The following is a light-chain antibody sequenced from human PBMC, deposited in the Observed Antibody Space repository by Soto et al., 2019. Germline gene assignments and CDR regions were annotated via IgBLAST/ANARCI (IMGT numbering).Light chain of an antibody. J-gene: IGLJ1*01. V-gene: IGLV2-14*01. Sequence: QSALTQPASVSGSPGQSITISCTGTTSDIGGYNYVSWYQQYPGKAPKLIIYEVRNRPSGVSNRFSASKSGNTASLTISGLQAEDEAVYYCYSYAGSSNVFGTGTKLTVL. CDR2: EVR. CDR1: TSDIGGYNY. CDR3: YSYAGSSNV.